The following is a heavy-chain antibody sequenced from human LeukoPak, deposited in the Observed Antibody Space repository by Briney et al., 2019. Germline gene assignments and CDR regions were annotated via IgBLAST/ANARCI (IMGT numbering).Heavy chain of an antibody. CDR3: ARTQGDFWSGYYWFDP. J-gene: IGHJ5*02. CDR1: GFTFSSYA. Sequence: GGSLRLSCAASGFTFSSYAMHWVRQAPGKGLEYVSAISSNGGSTYYANSVKGRFTISRDNSKSTLYLQMGSLRVEDMAVYYCARTQGDFWSGYYWFDPWGQGTLVTVSS. V-gene: IGHV3-64*01. CDR2: ISSNGGST. D-gene: IGHD3-3*01.